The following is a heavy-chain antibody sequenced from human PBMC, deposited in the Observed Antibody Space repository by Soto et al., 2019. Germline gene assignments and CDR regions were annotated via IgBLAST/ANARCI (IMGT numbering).Heavy chain of an antibody. CDR1: GFTVSSNY. J-gene: IGHJ6*02. V-gene: IGHV3-53*01. CDR3: ARVVYSSSSYYYYGMDV. D-gene: IGHD6-6*01. Sequence: EVQLVESGGGLIQPGGSLRLSCAASGFTVSSNYMSWVRQAPGKGLEWVSVIYSGGSTYYADSVKGRFTISRDNSKNTLYVQMNSLRAEDTAVYYCARVVYSSSSYYYYGMDVWGQGTTVTVSS. CDR2: IYSGGST.